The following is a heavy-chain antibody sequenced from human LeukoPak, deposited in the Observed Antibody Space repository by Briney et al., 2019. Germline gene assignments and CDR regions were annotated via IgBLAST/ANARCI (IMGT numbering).Heavy chain of an antibody. CDR3: AKEVGTFTLDY. J-gene: IGHJ4*02. CDR2: ISYDGSDK. V-gene: IGHV3-30*18. Sequence: PGRSLRLSCAASGFGFSTYGMHWVRQAPGKGLEWVTVISYDGSDKYYADSVKGRFTISRDNSRNTLYLQMNSLRVEDTAVYYCAKEVGTFTLDYWGQGTLVTVSS. CDR1: GFGFSTYG. D-gene: IGHD1-26*01.